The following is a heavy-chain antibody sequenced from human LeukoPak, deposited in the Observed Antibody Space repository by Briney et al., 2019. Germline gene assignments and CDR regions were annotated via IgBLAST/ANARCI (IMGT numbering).Heavy chain of an antibody. D-gene: IGHD3-10*01. CDR3: VRDRITIVRGVLNYFDP. V-gene: IGHV1-2*02. CDR1: GYTLTELA. CDR2: INPNSGDT. J-gene: IGHJ5*02. Sequence: ASVKVSCKVSGYTLTELAIHWVRQAPGQGLEWMGWINPNSGDTNYAQKFQGRVTMTTDTSMSTAYMEVSRLRSDDTAVYYCVRDRITIVRGVLNYFDPWGQGTLVTVSS.